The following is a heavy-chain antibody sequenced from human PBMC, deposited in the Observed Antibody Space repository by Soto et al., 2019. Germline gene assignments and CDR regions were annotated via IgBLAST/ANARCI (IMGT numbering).Heavy chain of an antibody. CDR3: AKEDPHGVGAY. Sequence: EVQLLESGGGLVQPGGSLRLSCAASVFTFSSYVMSWVRQAPGKGLEWVSAIGGGGGDTYYADSVRGRFTISRDNSKNTLYLQMNSLTAEDTAVYYCAKEDPHGVGAYWGQGTLVTVSS. CDR1: VFTFSSYV. D-gene: IGHD3-16*01. V-gene: IGHV3-23*01. J-gene: IGHJ4*02. CDR2: IGGGGGDT.